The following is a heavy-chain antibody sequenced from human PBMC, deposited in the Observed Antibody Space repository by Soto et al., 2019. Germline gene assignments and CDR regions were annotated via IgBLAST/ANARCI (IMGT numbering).Heavy chain of an antibody. CDR3: ASGEERVDTAMPHGNYYYGMDV. V-gene: IGHV3-43*01. J-gene: IGHJ6*02. CDR2: ISWDGGST. CDR1: GFTFDDYT. Sequence: GGSLRLSCAASGFTFDDYTMHWVRQAPGKGLEWVSLISWDGGSTYYADSVKGRFTISRDNSKNSLYLQMNILRTEDTALYYCASGEERVDTAMPHGNYYYGMDVWGQGTTVTVSS. D-gene: IGHD5-18*01.